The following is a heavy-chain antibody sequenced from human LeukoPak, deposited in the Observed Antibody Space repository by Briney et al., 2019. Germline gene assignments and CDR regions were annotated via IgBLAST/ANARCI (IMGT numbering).Heavy chain of an antibody. V-gene: IGHV4-39*01. D-gene: IGHD3-10*01. CDR3: ARHSITMVQGVPFDY. CDR1: GGSISSSSYY. CDR2: IYYSGST. Sequence: SETLSLTCTVSGGSISSSSYYWGWIRQPPGKGLEWIGSIYYSGSTYYNPSLKSRVTISVDTSKNQFSLKLSSVTAADTAVYYCARHSITMVQGVPFDYWGRGTLVTVSS. J-gene: IGHJ4*02.